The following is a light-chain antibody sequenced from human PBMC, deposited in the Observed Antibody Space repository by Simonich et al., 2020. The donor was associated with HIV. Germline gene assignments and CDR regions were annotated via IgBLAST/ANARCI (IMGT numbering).Light chain of an antibody. CDR1: QSVSSN. Sequence: EIVMTQSPATLSVSPGERATLSCRASQSVSSNLAWYQQKPGQAPRLLIYDASNRATGIPARFSGRGSGTDFTLTISSLEPEDFAVYYCQQRSNWPLTFGPGTKVDIK. J-gene: IGKJ3*01. V-gene: IGKV3-11*01. CDR2: DAS. CDR3: QQRSNWPLT.